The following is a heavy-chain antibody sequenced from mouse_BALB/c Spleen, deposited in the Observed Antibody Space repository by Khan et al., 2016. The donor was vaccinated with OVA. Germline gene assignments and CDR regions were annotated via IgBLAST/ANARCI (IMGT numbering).Heavy chain of an antibody. CDR3: ARSVTITTVVATDFDY. CDR1: GYSITSDYA. V-gene: IGHV3-2*02. Sequence: EVQLQESGPGLVKPSQSLSLTCTVTGYSITSDYAWNWIRQFPGNKLEWMGYISYSGRTSYTPSLKSRISITRDTSKNQFFLQLNSVTTEDTVTYYCARSVTITTVVATDFDYWGQGTTLTVSA. J-gene: IGHJ2*01. CDR2: ISYSGRT. D-gene: IGHD1-1*01.